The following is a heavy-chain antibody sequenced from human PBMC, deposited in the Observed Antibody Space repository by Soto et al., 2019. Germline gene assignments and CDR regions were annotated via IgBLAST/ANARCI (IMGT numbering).Heavy chain of an antibody. Sequence: EVQLLESGGGLVQPGGSLRLSCAASGFTFSSYAMSWVRQAPGKGLEWVSAISGSGGSTYYEDSVKGRFTISRDNSKNTLYLQMNSLRAEDTAVYYCAKDLRLGAYYYYGMDVWGQGTTVTVSS. CDR1: GFTFSSYA. CDR2: ISGSGGST. V-gene: IGHV3-23*01. J-gene: IGHJ6*02. D-gene: IGHD3-16*01. CDR3: AKDLRLGAYYYYGMDV.